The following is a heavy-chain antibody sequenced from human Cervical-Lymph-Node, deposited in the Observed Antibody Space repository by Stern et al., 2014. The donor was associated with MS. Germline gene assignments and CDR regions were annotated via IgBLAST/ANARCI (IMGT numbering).Heavy chain of an antibody. CDR1: GGSLSTYT. CDR2: IIPALNVA. V-gene: IGHV1-69*02. CDR3: AGPXPLD. Sequence: DQLVESGAEVKKPGSSVKVSCKASGGSLSTYTITWVRQAPGQGLEWMGRIIPALNVANYAQKFQGRLTITADKSTSTAYMEMSSLRSDDTAVYYCAGPXPLDWGQGTLVTVSS. J-gene: IGHJ4*02.